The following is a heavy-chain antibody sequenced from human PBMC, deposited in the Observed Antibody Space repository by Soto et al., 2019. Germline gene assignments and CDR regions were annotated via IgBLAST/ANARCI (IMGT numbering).Heavy chain of an antibody. J-gene: IGHJ4*02. CDR3: ARTLPFEY. V-gene: IGHV3-48*03. CDR2: ISSSGNTT. CDR1: GFIFKTYE. D-gene: IGHD2-21*01. Sequence: DLVESGGGLVQPGGSLRLSCAASGFIFKTYEMSWVRQAPGKGLEWVSYISSSGNTTYYAASVKGRFTISRDNAKNSLYLQMNSLRAEDTAVYYCARTLPFEYWGQGTQVTVSS.